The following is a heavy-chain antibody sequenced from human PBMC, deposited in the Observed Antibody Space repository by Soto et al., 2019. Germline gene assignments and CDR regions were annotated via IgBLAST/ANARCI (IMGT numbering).Heavy chain of an antibody. CDR3: ARANGQQLWLSYFDY. J-gene: IGHJ4*02. Sequence: GASVTVSSKASGGTFSSDAIRWVRQAPGQGLEWMGGVIPLFGTANYIQKFQGLVTITADESKTTAYMELSCLRSEDTAVYYCARANGQQLWLSYFDYWGQGTLVTVSS. CDR1: GGTFSSDA. CDR2: VIPLFGTA. V-gene: IGHV1-69*13. D-gene: IGHD5-18*01.